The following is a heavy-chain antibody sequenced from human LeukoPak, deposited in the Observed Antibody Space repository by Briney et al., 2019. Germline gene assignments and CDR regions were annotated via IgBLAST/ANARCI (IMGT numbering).Heavy chain of an antibody. V-gene: IGHV3-30-3*01. J-gene: IGHJ5*02. Sequence: GGSLRLSCAASGFTFSSYSMHWVRQAPGKGLEWVAVISLDGSNKYYADSVKGRFTISRDNSKKTLYLHMNSLRTEDTAVYYCARGPAGITLVRGGFDPWGQGTLVTVSS. CDR3: ARGPAGITLVRGGFDP. CDR2: ISLDGSNK. D-gene: IGHD3-10*01. CDR1: GFTFSSYS.